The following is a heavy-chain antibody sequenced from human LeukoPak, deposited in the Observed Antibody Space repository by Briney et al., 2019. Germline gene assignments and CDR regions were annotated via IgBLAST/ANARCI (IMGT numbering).Heavy chain of an antibody. CDR1: GYTFTGYY. D-gene: IGHD1-26*01. CDR2: MNPNSGNT. V-gene: IGHV1-8*02. CDR3: ARGLSREDAFDI. Sequence: ASVKVSCKASGYTFTGYYMHWVRQATGQGLEWMGWMNPNSGNTGYAQKFQGRVTMTRNTSISTAYMELSSLRSEDTAVYYCARGLSREDAFDIWGQGTMVTVSS. J-gene: IGHJ3*02.